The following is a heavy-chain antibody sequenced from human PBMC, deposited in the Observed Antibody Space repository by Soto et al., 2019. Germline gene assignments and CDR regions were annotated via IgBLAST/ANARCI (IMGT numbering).Heavy chain of an antibody. CDR2: IYNSGIT. V-gene: IGHV4-30-4*01. Sequence: SETLSLPCTVSGGSISSGDYSWSWVRQSPGKGLEWIGHIYNSGITYYNPSLKSRVVISIDTSRNQFSLRLNSLTAADRAVYFCARGVTVFGLVSRFWFDPWGQGTVVTSPQ. CDR1: GGSISSGDYS. CDR3: ARGVTVFGLVSRFWFDP. D-gene: IGHD3-3*01. J-gene: IGHJ5*02.